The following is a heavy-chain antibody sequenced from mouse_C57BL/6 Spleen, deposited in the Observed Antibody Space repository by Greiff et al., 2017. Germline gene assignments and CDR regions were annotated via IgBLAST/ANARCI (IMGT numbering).Heavy chain of an antibody. CDR2: ISYDGSN. V-gene: IGHV3-6*01. D-gene: IGHD2-12*01. CDR3: ARELYDV. CDR1: GYSITSGYY. J-gene: IGHJ1*03. Sequence: EVQLVESGPGLVKPSQSLSLTCSVTGYSITSGYYWNWIRQFPGNKLEWMGYISYDGSNNYNPSLKNRISITRDTSKNQFFLKLNSVTTEDTATYYCARELYDVWGTGTTVTVSS.